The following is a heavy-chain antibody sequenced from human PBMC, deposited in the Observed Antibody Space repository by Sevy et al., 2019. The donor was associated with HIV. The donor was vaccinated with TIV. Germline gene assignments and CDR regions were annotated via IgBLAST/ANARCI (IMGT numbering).Heavy chain of an antibody. CDR1: GGSISSYY. J-gene: IGHJ6*03. Sequence: SETLSLTCTVSGGSISSYYWSWIRQPPGKGLESIGYIYNSGSANYNPSLKSRVTISVDTSKNQFSLKLSSVTAADTAVYYWARGSRSWYGGDYYYYYMDVWGKGTTVTVSS. D-gene: IGHD6-13*01. V-gene: IGHV4-59*01. CDR2: IYNSGSA. CDR3: ARGSRSWYGGDYYYYYMDV.